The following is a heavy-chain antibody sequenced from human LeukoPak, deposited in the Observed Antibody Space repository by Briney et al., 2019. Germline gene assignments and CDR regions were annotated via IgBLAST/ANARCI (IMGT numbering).Heavy chain of an antibody. CDR2: IIPILGIA. Sequence: GASVKVSCKASGGTFSSYAISWVRQAPGQGLEWMGRIIPILGIANYAQKFQGRVTITADKSTSTAYMELSSLRSEDTAVYYCARVSPVVVVHYFDYWGQGTLVTVSS. V-gene: IGHV1-69*04. J-gene: IGHJ4*02. CDR1: GGTFSSYA. D-gene: IGHD2-2*01. CDR3: ARVSPVVVVHYFDY.